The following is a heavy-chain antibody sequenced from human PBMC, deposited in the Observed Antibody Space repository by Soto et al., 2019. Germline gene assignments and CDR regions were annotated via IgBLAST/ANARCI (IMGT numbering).Heavy chain of an antibody. CDR1: GGSISSYY. D-gene: IGHD2-8*01. Sequence: PSETLSLTCTVSGGSISSYYWSWIRQPPGKGLEWIGYIYSSVSTNYNPSLKTRVTISVDTSMNQFSLKLSSVTAADTAVYYCARDIMGTNYYYYGMDVWGQGTTVTVSS. J-gene: IGHJ6*02. CDR3: ARDIMGTNYYYYGMDV. CDR2: IYSSVST. V-gene: IGHV4-59*01.